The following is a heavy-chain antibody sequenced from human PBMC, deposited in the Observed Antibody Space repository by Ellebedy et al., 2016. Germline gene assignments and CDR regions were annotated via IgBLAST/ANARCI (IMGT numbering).Heavy chain of an antibody. V-gene: IGHV3-23*01. CDR3: RQGHYADF. J-gene: IGHJ4*02. Sequence: GGSLRLXXTASGLNFNTFFMTWVRQAPGKGLEWVSTISPGSDITRLADSVKGRFTISRDSSKNSVYLRMNNLRVEDTAVYYCRQGHYADFWGQGTLVTVSS. CDR1: GLNFNTFF. CDR2: ISPGSDIT.